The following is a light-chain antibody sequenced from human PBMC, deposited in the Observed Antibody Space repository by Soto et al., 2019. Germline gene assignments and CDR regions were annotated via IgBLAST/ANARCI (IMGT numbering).Light chain of an antibody. CDR3: LQYESSWT. V-gene: IGKV1-5*03. Sequence: DIEMTQSPSTLSASAGERATISCRASQSISRHLAWYQQKPGKAPNLLIYHASNLDTGVPSRFTGSGSGADFTLTSSSLQHDDLATYYWLQYESSWTFGQGTKVEIK. J-gene: IGKJ1*01. CDR1: QSISRH. CDR2: HAS.